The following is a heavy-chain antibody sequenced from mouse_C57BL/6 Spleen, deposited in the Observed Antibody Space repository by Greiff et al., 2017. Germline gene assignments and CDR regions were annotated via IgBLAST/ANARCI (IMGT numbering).Heavy chain of an antibody. Sequence: QVQLQQPGAELVRPGSSVKLSCKASGYTFTSYWMHWVKQRPIQGLEWIGNIDPSDSEPHYNQKFKDKATLPVAKSSSTVYKQRRSLTSEDSAVYYCARGDGPYSMDDRGQGTSVTVAS. D-gene: IGHD1-1*01. CDR2: IDPSDSEP. CDR1: GYTFTSYW. CDR3: ARGDGPYSMDD. V-gene: IGHV1-52*01. J-gene: IGHJ4*01.